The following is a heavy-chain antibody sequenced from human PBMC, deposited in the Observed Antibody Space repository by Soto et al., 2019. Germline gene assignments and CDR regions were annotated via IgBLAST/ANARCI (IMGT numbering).Heavy chain of an antibody. V-gene: IGHV4-59*08. Sequence: PSETLSLTCTVSGGSISSYYWSWIRQPPGKGLEWIGYIYYSGSTYYNPSLKSRVTISVDTSKNQFSLKLSSVTAADTAVYYCARVNHYDFWSGYSRAFDYWGQGTLVTVSS. D-gene: IGHD3-3*01. CDR2: IYYSGST. CDR3: ARVNHYDFWSGYSRAFDY. CDR1: GGSISSYY. J-gene: IGHJ4*02.